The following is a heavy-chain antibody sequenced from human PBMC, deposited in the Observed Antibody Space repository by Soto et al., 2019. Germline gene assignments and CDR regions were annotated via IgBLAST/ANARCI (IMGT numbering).Heavy chain of an antibody. CDR1: GGAIGCGGYS. Sequence: SPTCTVSGGAIGCGGYSWSWIRQPPGKGLEWIGYIYHSGSTYYNPSLKSRVTISVDRSKNQFSLKLTSVTAADTAVYYCARVPGPWGQGTLVTVSS. D-gene: IGHD3-10*01. CDR2: IYHSGST. V-gene: IGHV4-30-2*01. J-gene: IGHJ5*02. CDR3: ARVPGP.